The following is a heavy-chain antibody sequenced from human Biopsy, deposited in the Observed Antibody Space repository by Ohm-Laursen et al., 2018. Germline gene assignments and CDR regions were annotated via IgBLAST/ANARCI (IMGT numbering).Heavy chain of an antibody. Sequence: ASVKVSCKASGFSFTGYYIHWVRQAPGQGLEWMGWISPKSGGTNYAQKFQGNTTMTKNPSMSTAYMEMSRLRSDDTAVYYCALQSVAQMKNFDYWGQGTLVTVSS. J-gene: IGHJ4*02. V-gene: IGHV1-2*02. CDR2: ISPKSGGT. CDR3: ALQSVAQMKNFDY. CDR1: GFSFTGYY. D-gene: IGHD6-19*01.